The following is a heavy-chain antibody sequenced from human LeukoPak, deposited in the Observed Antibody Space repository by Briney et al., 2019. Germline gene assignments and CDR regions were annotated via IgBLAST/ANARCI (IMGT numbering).Heavy chain of an antibody. V-gene: IGHV3-11*01. D-gene: IGHD5-24*01. J-gene: IGHJ6*04. CDR3: ARVPHEGWYYYHGMDV. CDR1: GFTFSDYY. Sequence: GGSLRLSCAASGFTFSDYYMSWIRQAPGKGLEWVSYISSSGSTIYYADSVKGRFTISRDNAKNSLYLQMNSLRAEDTAVYYCARVPHEGWYYYHGMDVWGKGTTVTVSS. CDR2: ISSSGSTI.